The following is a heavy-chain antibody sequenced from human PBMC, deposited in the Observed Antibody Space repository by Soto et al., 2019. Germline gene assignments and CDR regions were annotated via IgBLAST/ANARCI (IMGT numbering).Heavy chain of an antibody. D-gene: IGHD1-7*01. V-gene: IGHV1-18*01. CDR2: VSTYNGNT. Sequence: QVQLVQSGAEVKKPGASVKVSCKASGYTFTSFGVIWVRQAPGQGLEWMGWVSTYNGNTNSAQKLQDRVTITTDTSTSTAYLELRSLRSDDTALYYCARGYNWNFHYYYYMDVWGKGTTVTVSS. CDR1: GYTFTSFG. J-gene: IGHJ6*03. CDR3: ARGYNWNFHYYYYMDV.